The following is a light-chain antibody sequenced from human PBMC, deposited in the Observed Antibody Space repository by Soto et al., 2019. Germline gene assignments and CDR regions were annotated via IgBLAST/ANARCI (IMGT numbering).Light chain of an antibody. CDR1: SSDVGGYNY. CDR3: SSYTTGSTYV. CDR2: DVG. J-gene: IGLJ1*01. V-gene: IGLV2-14*01. Sequence: QSALTQPASVSGSPGQSITIACTGTSSDVGGYNYVSWYQQHPGKAPKLLIYDVGNRPSGVSNRFSGSKSGNTASLTISGLQAEDEAHYYCSSYTTGSTYVFGTGTKLTVL.